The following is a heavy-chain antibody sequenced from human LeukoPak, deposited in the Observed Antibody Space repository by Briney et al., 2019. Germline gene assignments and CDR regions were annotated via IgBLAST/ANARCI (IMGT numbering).Heavy chain of an antibody. CDR2: IYSGGST. J-gene: IGHJ4*02. CDR1: GFTVSSNY. D-gene: IGHD4-17*01. V-gene: IGHV3-66*01. CDR3: ASTFYGDSPPY. Sequence: GGSLRLSCAASGFTVSSNYMSWVRQAPGKGLEWVSVIYSGGSTYYADSVKGRFTISRDNSKNTLYLQMNGLRAEDTAVYYCASTFYGDSPPYWGQGTLVTVSS.